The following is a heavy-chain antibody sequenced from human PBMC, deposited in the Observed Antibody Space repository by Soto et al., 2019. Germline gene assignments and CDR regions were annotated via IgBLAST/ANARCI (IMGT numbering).Heavy chain of an antibody. CDR1: GGSISSYY. Sequence: PSETLSLTCTVSGGSISSYYWSWIRQPPGKGLEWIGYIYYSGSTNYNPSLKSRVTISVDTSKNQFSLKLSSVTAADTAVYYCARQRSLSSVLPEDAFDIWGQGTMVTVSS. J-gene: IGHJ3*02. CDR2: IYYSGST. D-gene: IGHD3-22*01. V-gene: IGHV4-59*08. CDR3: ARQRSLSSVLPEDAFDI.